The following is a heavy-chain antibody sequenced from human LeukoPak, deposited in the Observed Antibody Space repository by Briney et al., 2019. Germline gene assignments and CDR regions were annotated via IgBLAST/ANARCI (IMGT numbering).Heavy chain of an antibody. V-gene: IGHV4-59*12. Sequence: SETLSLTCTVPGGSISSYYWSWIRQPPGKGLEWIGYIYYSGSTNYNASLKSRVTISVDTSKNQFSLKLSSVTAADTAVYYCARVRGSSGSYEYYHYMDVWGKGTTVTISS. CDR2: IYYSGST. CDR1: GGSISSYY. J-gene: IGHJ6*03. D-gene: IGHD1-26*01. CDR3: ARVRGSSGSYEYYHYMDV.